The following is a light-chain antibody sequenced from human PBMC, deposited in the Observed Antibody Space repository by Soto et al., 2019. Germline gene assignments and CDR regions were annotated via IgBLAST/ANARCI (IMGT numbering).Light chain of an antibody. CDR2: EVA. Sequence: QSALTQPASVSGSPGQSITISCTGTSSDVGAYNYVSWYQHHPGKAPKLIIYEVANRPSGVSNRFSGSKSGNTASLTISGLQSEDDADYYCSSYTDSNTVLFGRGTKLTVL. V-gene: IGLV2-14*01. J-gene: IGLJ2*01. CDR3: SSYTDSNTVL. CDR1: SSDVGAYNY.